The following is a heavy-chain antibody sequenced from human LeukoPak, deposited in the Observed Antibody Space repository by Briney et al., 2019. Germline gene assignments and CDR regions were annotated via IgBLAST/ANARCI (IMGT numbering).Heavy chain of an antibody. CDR3: ASSLGSGSYFYYFDY. CDR2: ISYDGSNK. CDR1: GFTFSSYA. J-gene: IGHJ4*02. Sequence: GGSLRLSCAAPGFTFSSYAMHWVRQAPGKGLEWVAVISYDGSNKYYADSVKGRFTISRDNSKNTLYLQMNSLRAEDTAVYYCASSLGSGSYFYYFDYWGQGTLVTVSS. D-gene: IGHD1-26*01. V-gene: IGHV3-30*04.